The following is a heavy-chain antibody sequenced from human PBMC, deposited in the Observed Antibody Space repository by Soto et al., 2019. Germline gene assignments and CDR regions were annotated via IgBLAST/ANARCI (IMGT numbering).Heavy chain of an antibody. CDR2: ISPESGVT. V-gene: IGHV1-2*02. Sequence: QVQLVQSGAEVKMPGASVRVSCEASGYTFTEYFLHWVRQAPGQGLEWMGWISPESGVTNIAPNFEGTLTMTADTAITTAYMQLRGLRYDDTAVYYCARATLIIRHITNLGEASPGVVEHWGQGTLVSVSS. J-gene: IGHJ5*02. D-gene: IGHD3-3*01. CDR3: ARATLIIRHITNLGEASPGVVEH. CDR1: GYTFTEYF.